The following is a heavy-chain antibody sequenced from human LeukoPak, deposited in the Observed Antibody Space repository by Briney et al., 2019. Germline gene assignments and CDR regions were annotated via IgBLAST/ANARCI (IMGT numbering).Heavy chain of an antibody. D-gene: IGHD1-26*01. V-gene: IGHV3-74*01. Sequence: PGGSLRLSCAASGFTFSSNWMHWVRQAPGKGLVWVSRINEDGSTTNYADSVKGRSTIFRDNAKSTLYPQMNSLRAEDTAVYYCVRDLGGRSGHWGQGTLVTVSS. J-gene: IGHJ4*02. CDR2: INEDGSTT. CDR3: VRDLGGRSGH. CDR1: GFTFSSNW.